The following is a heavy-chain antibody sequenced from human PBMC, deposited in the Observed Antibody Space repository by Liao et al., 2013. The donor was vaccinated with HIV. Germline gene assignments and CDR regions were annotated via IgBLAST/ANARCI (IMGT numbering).Heavy chain of an antibody. D-gene: IGHD2-2*01. CDR1: GGSISSSSYY. J-gene: IGHJ6*03. CDR2: IFYSGST. V-gene: IGHV4-39*07. CDR3: ARVNQCRTTNCYVVHYHYYMDV. Sequence: QLQLQESGPGLVKPSETLSLTCTVAGGSISSSSYYWGWIRQSPGKGLEWIGSIFYSGSTNYNPSLKSRVTISVDTSKNQFSLKLSSVTAADTAVYYCARVNQCRTTNCYVVHYHYYMDVWGKGTTVTVSS.